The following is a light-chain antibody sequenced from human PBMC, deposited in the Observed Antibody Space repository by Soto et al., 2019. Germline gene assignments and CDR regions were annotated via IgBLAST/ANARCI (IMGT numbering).Light chain of an antibody. Sequence: EIVLTQSPGTLSLSTGERVTLSCRASRSVSGSYLAWYQQKPGQAPRVLIYSASLRATGIPDRFSGSGSGTDFSLTISRLEPEDFAVYYCQQYGSSPITFGHVTRLEIK. J-gene: IGKJ5*01. CDR2: SAS. CDR1: RSVSGSY. V-gene: IGKV3-20*01. CDR3: QQYGSSPIT.